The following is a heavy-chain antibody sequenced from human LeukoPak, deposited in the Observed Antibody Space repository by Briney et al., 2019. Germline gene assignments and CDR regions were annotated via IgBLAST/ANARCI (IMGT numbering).Heavy chain of an antibody. D-gene: IGHD4-17*01. J-gene: IGHJ4*02. CDR1: GGSFSGYY. Sequence: PSETLSLTCAVYGGSFSGYYWSWIRQPPGKGLEWIGSIYHSGSTYYNPSLKSRVTISVDTSKNQFSLKLSSVTAADTAVYYCAREADYGDYYGPFDYWGQGTLVTVSS. CDR2: IYHSGST. CDR3: AREADYGDYYGPFDY. V-gene: IGHV4-34*01.